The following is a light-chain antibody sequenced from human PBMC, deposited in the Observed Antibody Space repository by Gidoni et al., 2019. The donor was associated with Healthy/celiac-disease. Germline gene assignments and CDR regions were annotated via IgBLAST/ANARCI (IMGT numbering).Light chain of an antibody. CDR3: QQYGSSPPYT. CDR1: QRVSSSY. Sequence: EFVLTQSPGTLSLSPGERATLSCRASQRVSSSYLAWYQQKPGQAPRLLIYVASSRATGIPDRFSGSGSGTDFTLTISRLEPEDFAVYYCQQYGSSPPYTFGQGTKLEIK. V-gene: IGKV3-20*01. CDR2: VAS. J-gene: IGKJ2*01.